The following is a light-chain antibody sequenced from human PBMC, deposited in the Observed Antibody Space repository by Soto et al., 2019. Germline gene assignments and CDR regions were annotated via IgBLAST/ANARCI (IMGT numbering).Light chain of an antibody. CDR1: QSLSSN. V-gene: IGKV3D-15*01. CDR3: QQYGSSGT. CDR2: DAS. Sequence: EIVMTQSPATLSVSPGERATLSFRASQSLSSNLALYQQKPGQAPRLLIYDASNRATGIPARFSGSGSGTDFTLTISSLEPEDFAVYYCQQYGSSGTFGQGTKVDIK. J-gene: IGKJ1*01.